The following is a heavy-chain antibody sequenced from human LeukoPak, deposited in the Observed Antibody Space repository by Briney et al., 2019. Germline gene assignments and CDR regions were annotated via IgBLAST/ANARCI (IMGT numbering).Heavy chain of an antibody. CDR2: INPSGGST. V-gene: IGHV1-46*01. J-gene: IGHJ4*02. D-gene: IGHD6-6*01. CDR1: GYTFTSYG. CDR3: ARYSSSFASDY. Sequence: ASVKVSCKASGYTFTSYGISWVRQAPGQGLEWMGIINPSGGSTSYAQKFQGRVTMTRDMSTSTVYMELSSLRSEDTAVYYCARYSSSFASDYWGQGTLVTVSS.